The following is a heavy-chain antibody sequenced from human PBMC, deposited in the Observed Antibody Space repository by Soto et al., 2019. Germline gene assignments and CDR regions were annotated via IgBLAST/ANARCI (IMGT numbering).Heavy chain of an antibody. V-gene: IGHV4-31*03. J-gene: IGHJ4*02. D-gene: IGHD4-17*01. CDR1: GGSISSGGYY. CDR3: ASLDYGDYVFGY. CDR2: IYYSGST. Sequence: SETLSLTCTVSGGSISSGGYYWSWIRQHPGKGLEWIGYIYYSGSTYYNPSLKSRVTISVDTSKNQFSLKLSSVTAADTAVYYCASLDYGDYVFGYWGQGTLVTVSS.